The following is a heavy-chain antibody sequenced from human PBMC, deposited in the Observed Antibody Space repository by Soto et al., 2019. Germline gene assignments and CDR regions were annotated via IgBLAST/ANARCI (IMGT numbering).Heavy chain of an antibody. CDR1: GGSISSYY. D-gene: IGHD2-2*01. CDR2: IYTSGST. J-gene: IGHJ6*02. Sequence: PSETLSLTCTVAGGSISSYYWSWIRQPAGKGLEWIGRIYTSGSTNYNPSLKSRVTMSVDTSKNQFSLKLGSVTAADTAVYYCAIGYCSSTSCHSFFYGMDVWGQGTSVTVSS. CDR3: AIGYCSSTSCHSFFYGMDV. V-gene: IGHV4-4*07.